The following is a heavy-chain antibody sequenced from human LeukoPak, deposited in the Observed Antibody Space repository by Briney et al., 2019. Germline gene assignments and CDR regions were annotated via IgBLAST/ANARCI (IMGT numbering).Heavy chain of an antibody. D-gene: IGHD2-2*01. CDR1: GFTFSSYS. CDR2: ISSNGHTI. V-gene: IGHV3-48*01. Sequence: GGSLRLSCAASGFTFSSYSMNWVRQAPGKGLEWLSYISSNGHTIYYADSVKGRFTISRDNAKNSLYLQMNSLRAEDTAVYYCARERYCSSTSCYASFDYWGLGTLVTVSS. J-gene: IGHJ4*02. CDR3: ARERYCSSTSCYASFDY.